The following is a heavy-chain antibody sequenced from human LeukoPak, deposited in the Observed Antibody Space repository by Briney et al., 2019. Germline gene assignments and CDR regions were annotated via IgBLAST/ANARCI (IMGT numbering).Heavy chain of an antibody. J-gene: IGHJ5*02. CDR1: GYTFTGYY. CDR2: INPNSGGT. V-gene: IGHV1-2*02. Sequence: GASVKVSCKASGYTFTGYYMHWVRQAPGQGLEWMGWINPNSGGTNYAQKFQGRVTMTRDTSISTAYMELSRLRSEDTAVYYCARDTVTIEDRWFDPWGQGTLVTVSS. D-gene: IGHD4-11*01. CDR3: ARDTVTIEDRWFDP.